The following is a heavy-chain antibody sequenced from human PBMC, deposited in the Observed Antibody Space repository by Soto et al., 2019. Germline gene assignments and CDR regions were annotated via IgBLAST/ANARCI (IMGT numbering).Heavy chain of an antibody. CDR1: GFTFSSYD. CDR2: IGTAGDT. V-gene: IGHV3-13*01. Sequence: PGGSMRLSCAASGFTFSSYDMHWVRQATGKGLEWVSAIGTAGDTYYPGSVKGRFTISRENAKNSLYLQMNSLRAGDTAVYYCARSHPSDLWSGFPNMDVWGQGNTVTVAS. D-gene: IGHD3-3*01. CDR3: ARSHPSDLWSGFPNMDV. J-gene: IGHJ6*02.